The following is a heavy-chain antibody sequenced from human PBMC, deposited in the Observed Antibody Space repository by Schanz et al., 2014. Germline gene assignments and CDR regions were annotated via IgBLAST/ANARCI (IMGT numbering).Heavy chain of an antibody. J-gene: IGHJ5*02. CDR3: AKAEYDILTDSYARLDP. D-gene: IGHD3-9*01. CDR2: ISVYTGNT. Sequence: QVQLVQSGAEVKKPGASVRVSCKASGYIFINSGISWVRQAPGQRLEWVGWISVYTGNTKYGQKVQGRVTMTADTSTNTAYMELRSLRSDDTAVYYCAKAEYDILTDSYARLDPWGQGTLVTVSS. CDR1: GYIFINSG. V-gene: IGHV1-18*01.